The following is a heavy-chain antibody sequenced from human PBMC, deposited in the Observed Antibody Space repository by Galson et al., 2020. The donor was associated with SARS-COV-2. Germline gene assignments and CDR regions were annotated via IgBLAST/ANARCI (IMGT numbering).Heavy chain of an antibody. CDR1: GFSFSTNS. CDR3: ASGGYTTGWGALDI. Sequence: GGSLRLSCAASGFSFSTNSVNWVRQAPGKGLEWVSYISNRSNYIYYADSVKGRFTISRDNAKNSLLLQMNSLRVEDTAVYYCASGGYTTGWGALDIWGQGTKVTVSS. D-gene: IGHD4-17*01. V-gene: IGHV3-21*01. J-gene: IGHJ3*02. CDR2: ISNRSNYI.